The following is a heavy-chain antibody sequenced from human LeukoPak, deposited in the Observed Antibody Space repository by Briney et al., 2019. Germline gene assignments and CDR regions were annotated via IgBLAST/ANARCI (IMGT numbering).Heavy chain of an antibody. D-gene: IGHD6-13*01. Sequence: GASVKVSCKASGYTFTGYYMHWVRQAPGQGLEWMGWINPNSGGTNYAQKFQGRVTMTRDTSIRTAYMELSRLRSDDTAVYYCARDRAAADWYYYYYMDVWGKGTTVTVSS. CDR3: ARDRAAADWYYYYYMDV. J-gene: IGHJ6*03. CDR1: GYTFTGYY. CDR2: INPNSGGT. V-gene: IGHV1-2*02.